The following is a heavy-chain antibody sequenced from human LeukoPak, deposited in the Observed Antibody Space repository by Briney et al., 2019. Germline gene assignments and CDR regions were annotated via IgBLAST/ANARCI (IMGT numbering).Heavy chain of an antibody. D-gene: IGHD6-6*01. J-gene: IGHJ5*02. V-gene: IGHV6-1*01. CDR2: TYYRSKWYN. Sequence: QTLSLTCAISGDSVSSNSAAWNWIRQSPSRGLEWLGRTYYRSKWYNDYAVSVKSRITINPDTSKNQFSLQLNSVTPEDTAAYYCARDLPHIAARPRHLNTYNWFDPWGQGTLVTVSS. CDR1: GDSVSSNSAA. CDR3: ARDLPHIAARPRHLNTYNWFDP.